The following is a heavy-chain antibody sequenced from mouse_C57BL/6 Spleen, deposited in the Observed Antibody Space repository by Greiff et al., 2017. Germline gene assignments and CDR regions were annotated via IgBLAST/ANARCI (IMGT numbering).Heavy chain of an antibody. V-gene: IGHV1-81*01. J-gene: IGHJ1*03. CDR3: ARWEEYDYGYFDV. D-gene: IGHD2-3*01. Sequence: QVQLQQSGAELARPGASVKLSCKASGYTFTSYGISWVKQRTGQGLEWIGEIYPRSGNTYYNEKFKGKATLTSDKSSSTAYMELRSLTSEDSAVYFCARWEEYDYGYFDVWGTGTTVTVSS. CDR2: IYPRSGNT. CDR1: GYTFTSYG.